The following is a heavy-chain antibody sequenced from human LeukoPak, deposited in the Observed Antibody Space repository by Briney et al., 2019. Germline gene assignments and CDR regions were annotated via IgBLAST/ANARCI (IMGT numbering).Heavy chain of an antibody. Sequence: GGSLRLSCAASGFTFSSYEMNWVRQAPGKGLEWVSYISSSGSTIYYADSVKGRFTISRDNAKNSLYLQMNSLRAEDTAVYYCARPIVPAAMLDWFDPWGQGTLVTVSS. D-gene: IGHD2-2*01. CDR1: GFTFSSYE. CDR3: ARPIVPAAMLDWFDP. J-gene: IGHJ5*02. V-gene: IGHV3-48*03. CDR2: ISSSGSTI.